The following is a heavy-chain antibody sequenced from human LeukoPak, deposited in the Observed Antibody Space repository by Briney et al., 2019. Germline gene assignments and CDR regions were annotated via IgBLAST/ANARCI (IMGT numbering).Heavy chain of an antibody. CDR3: ARRTDGSYPDY. Sequence: ASVKVSCKASGYTFTGYYMHWVRQAPGQGLEWMGWINPNSGGTNYAQKFQGWVTMTRDTSITTVYMELTSLKSDDTAVYYCARRTDGSYPDYWGQGTLVTVSS. J-gene: IGHJ4*02. V-gene: IGHV1-2*04. CDR1: GYTFTGYY. CDR2: INPNSGGT. D-gene: IGHD1-26*01.